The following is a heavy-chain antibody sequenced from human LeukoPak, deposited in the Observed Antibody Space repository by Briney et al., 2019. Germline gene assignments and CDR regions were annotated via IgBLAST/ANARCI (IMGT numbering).Heavy chain of an antibody. J-gene: IGHJ6*02. CDR2: ISYDGSNK. CDR1: GFTFSGYG. V-gene: IGHV3-30*18. D-gene: IGHD6-13*01. Sequence: GGSLRLSCAASGFTFSGYGMHWVRQAPGKGLEWVAVISYDGSNKYYADSVKGRFTISRDNSENTLYLQMNSLRAEDTAVYYCAKAAAADPSHGMDVWGQGTTVTVSS. CDR3: AKAAAADPSHGMDV.